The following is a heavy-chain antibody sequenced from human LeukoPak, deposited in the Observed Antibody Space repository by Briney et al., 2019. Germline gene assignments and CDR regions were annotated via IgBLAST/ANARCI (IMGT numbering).Heavy chain of an antibody. CDR2: IKEDGSEA. Sequence: GGSLRLSCAASGFPFSGYWMTWVRQAPGRGLEWVATIKEDGSEAYFGDSVKGRFAISRDNAKNSLYLQMNSLRGEDTAVYYCARGGANRFDYWGQGTLVTVSS. D-gene: IGHD3-16*01. CDR3: ARGGANRFDY. V-gene: IGHV3-7*04. J-gene: IGHJ4*02. CDR1: GFPFSGYW.